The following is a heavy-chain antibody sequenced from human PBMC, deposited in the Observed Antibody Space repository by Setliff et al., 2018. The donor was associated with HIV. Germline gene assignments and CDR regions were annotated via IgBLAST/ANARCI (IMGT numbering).Heavy chain of an antibody. Sequence: GGSLRLSCALSGFSVGTNYMNWVRQAPGKGLEWVSVLYSGGATDYADSVKGRFTISRDNSKNTLYLQMNGLSAEDTAVYYCAKDATAEAQLWQFDYWGQGALVTVSS. D-gene: IGHD5-18*01. CDR3: AKDATAEAQLWQFDY. CDR1: GFSVGTNY. CDR2: LYSGGAT. J-gene: IGHJ4*02. V-gene: IGHV3-66*02.